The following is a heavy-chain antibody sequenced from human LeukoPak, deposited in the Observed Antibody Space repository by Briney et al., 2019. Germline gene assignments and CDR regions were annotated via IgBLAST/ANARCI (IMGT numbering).Heavy chain of an antibody. J-gene: IGHJ4*02. V-gene: IGHV4-34*01. CDR1: GGSFSGYY. CDR3: ARGAYYYGSGSYLYYFDY. Sequence: SETLSLTCAVYGGSFSGYYWSWIRQPPGKGLEWIGEINHSGSTNYIPSLKSRVTISVDTSKNQFSLKLSSVTAADTAVYYCARGAYYYGSGSYLYYFDYWGQGTLVTVSS. D-gene: IGHD3-10*01. CDR2: INHSGST.